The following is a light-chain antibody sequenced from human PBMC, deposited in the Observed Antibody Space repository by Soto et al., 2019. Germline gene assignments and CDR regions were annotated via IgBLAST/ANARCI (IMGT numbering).Light chain of an antibody. CDR3: QQYDKWPRT. J-gene: IGKJ1*01. Sequence: EIVLTQSPGTLSLSPGERATLSCRASQSVSSTYLAWYQHKPGQAPRLLIYGASSRATGIPDRFSGSGSGTDFTLTISRLEPEDFAVYHCQQYDKWPRTFGQGTKVDIK. CDR2: GAS. V-gene: IGKV3-20*01. CDR1: QSVSSTY.